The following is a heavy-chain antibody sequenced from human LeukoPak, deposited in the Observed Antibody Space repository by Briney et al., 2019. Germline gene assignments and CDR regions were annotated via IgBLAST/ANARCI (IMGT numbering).Heavy chain of an antibody. CDR2: IYYSGST. J-gene: IGHJ6*03. V-gene: IGHV4-59*01. CDR1: GGSISTYY. Sequence: SETLSLTCTVSGGSISTYYWSWIRQPPGKGLEWIGYIYYSGSTNYNPSLKSRVTISVDTSKSQFSLKLTSVTAADTAVYCCARAYYYYMDVWGKGTTVTVSS. CDR3: ARAYYYYMDV.